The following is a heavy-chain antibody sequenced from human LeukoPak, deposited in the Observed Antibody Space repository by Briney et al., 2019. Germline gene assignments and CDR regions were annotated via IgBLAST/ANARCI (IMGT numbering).Heavy chain of an antibody. CDR2: INPSGGST. Sequence: ASVKASCKASGYTFTSYYMHWVRQAPGQGLEWMGIINPSGGSTSYAQKFQGRVTMTRDTSTSTVYMELSSLRSEDTAVYYCARDPRRIAVAGYAFDYWGQGTLVTVSS. D-gene: IGHD6-19*01. CDR1: GYTFTSYY. CDR3: ARDPRRIAVAGYAFDY. V-gene: IGHV1-46*01. J-gene: IGHJ4*02.